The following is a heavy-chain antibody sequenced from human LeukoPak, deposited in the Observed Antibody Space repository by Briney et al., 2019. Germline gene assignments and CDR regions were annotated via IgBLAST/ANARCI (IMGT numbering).Heavy chain of an antibody. CDR3: AREGSRLVIHAFDI. CDR1: GFNFRGSG. Sequence: QTGGSLRLSCAASGFNFRGSGMHWVRQAPGKVLEWVTFIQYDASQIYYADSVKGRFTISRDNSKNTVYLQMNSLRTEDTAVYFCAREGSRLVIHAFDIWGQGTMVTVSS. D-gene: IGHD2-21*01. CDR2: IQYDASQI. V-gene: IGHV3-30*02. J-gene: IGHJ3*02.